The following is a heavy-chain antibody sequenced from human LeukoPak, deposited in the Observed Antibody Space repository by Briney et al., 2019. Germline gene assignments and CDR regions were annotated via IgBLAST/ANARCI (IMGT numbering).Heavy chain of an antibody. V-gene: IGHV3-21*01. Sequence: PGGSLRLSCAASGFTFSSYSMNWVRQAPGKGLEWVSSISSSSYIDYADSVKGRFTISRDNTKKLLYLHMNSLRAEDTAVYYCARDLRGYDSYYYFMDVWGKGTTVSVSS. J-gene: IGHJ6*03. CDR2: ISSSSYI. CDR3: ARDLRGYDSYYYFMDV. D-gene: IGHD5-12*01. CDR1: GFTFSSYS.